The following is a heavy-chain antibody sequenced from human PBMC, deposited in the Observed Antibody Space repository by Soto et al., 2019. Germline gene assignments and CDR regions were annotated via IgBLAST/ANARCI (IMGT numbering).Heavy chain of an antibody. V-gene: IGHV1-18*01. D-gene: IGHD3-16*01. Sequence: GPELKKPGASVKVSCKSSGYSFSNYNFCWVRQAPGQGLEWLGWISGYNGNTKYAQKLQGRVTMTTDSFTSTAYMELRSLRSDDTAVYYCARDKVWGGFDRWGQGTMVTVSS. J-gene: IGHJ3*01. CDR1: GYSFSNYN. CDR2: ISGYNGNT. CDR3: ARDKVWGGFDR.